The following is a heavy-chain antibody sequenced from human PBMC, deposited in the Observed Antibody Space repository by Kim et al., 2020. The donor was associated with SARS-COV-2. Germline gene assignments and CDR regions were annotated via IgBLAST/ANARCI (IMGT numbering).Heavy chain of an antibody. J-gene: IGHJ4*02. D-gene: IGHD6-6*01. CDR1: GFTFSSYS. Sequence: GGSLRLSCAASGFTFSSYSMNWVRQAPGKGLEWVSSISSSSSYIYYADSVKGRFTISRDNAKNSLYLQMNSLRAEDTAVYYCARDPSVGYSSLRGFDYWGQGTLVTVSS. CDR3: ARDPSVGYSSLRGFDY. CDR2: ISSSSSYI. V-gene: IGHV3-21*01.